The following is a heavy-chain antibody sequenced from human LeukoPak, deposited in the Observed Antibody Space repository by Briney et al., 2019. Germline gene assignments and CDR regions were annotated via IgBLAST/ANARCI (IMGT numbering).Heavy chain of an antibody. J-gene: IGHJ3*02. V-gene: IGHV3-7*01. CDR3: ARDQRGIWFGELSLSFTDAFDI. CDR2: IKQDGSEK. Sequence: PGGSLRLSCAASGFTFSSYWMTWVRQTPGKGLEWVANIKQDGSEKYYVDSVKGRFTISRDNAKNSLYLQMNSLRAEDTAVYYCARDQRGIWFGELSLSFTDAFDIWGQGTMVTVSS. CDR1: GFTFSSYW. D-gene: IGHD3-10*01.